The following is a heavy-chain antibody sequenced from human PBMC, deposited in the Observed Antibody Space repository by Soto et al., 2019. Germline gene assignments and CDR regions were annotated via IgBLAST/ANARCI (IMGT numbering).Heavy chain of an antibody. CDR2: IYYSGST. CDR1: GGSISSGGYY. CDR3: ARADWYGSGSYRGVNYFDY. D-gene: IGHD3-10*01. Sequence: SETLSLTCTVSGGSISSGGYYWSWIRQHPGKGLEWIGYIYYSGSTYYNPSLKSRVTISVDTSKNKFSLKLSSVTAADTAVYYCARADWYGSGSYRGVNYFDYWGQGTLVTVSS. V-gene: IGHV4-31*03. J-gene: IGHJ4*02.